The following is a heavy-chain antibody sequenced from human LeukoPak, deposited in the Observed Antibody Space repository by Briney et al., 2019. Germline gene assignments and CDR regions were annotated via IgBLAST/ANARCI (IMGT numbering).Heavy chain of an antibody. CDR2: ISSSSSYI. J-gene: IGHJ1*01. CDR3: ARAAVTAIFGVEYFQH. CDR1: GFTFSSYS. V-gene: IGHV3-21*01. D-gene: IGHD2-21*02. Sequence: PGGSLRLSRAASGFTFSSYSMNWVGQAPGKGLEWVSSISSSSSYIYYAESMKCRFTNTRDNAKNSLYLHMNSLRAEDTAVYYCARAAVTAIFGVEYFQHWGRGTLVTVSS.